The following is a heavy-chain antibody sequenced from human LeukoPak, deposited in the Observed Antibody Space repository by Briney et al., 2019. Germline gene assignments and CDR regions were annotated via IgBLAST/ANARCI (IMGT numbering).Heavy chain of an antibody. CDR2: IWHDGSKT. CDR1: GFTFSTYG. CDR3: ARERWTNGWKYYFDY. J-gene: IGHJ4*02. D-gene: IGHD6-19*01. Sequence: PGGSLRLSCAGSGFTFSTYGMHWVRQTPGKGLEWVAVIWHDGSKTYYAESVKGRFTISRDNSKDTLYLELNSLRAEDTAVYYCARERWTNGWKYYFDYWGQGTLVTVSS. V-gene: IGHV3-33*01.